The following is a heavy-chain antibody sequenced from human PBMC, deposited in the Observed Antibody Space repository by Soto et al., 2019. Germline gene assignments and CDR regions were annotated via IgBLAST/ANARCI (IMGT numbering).Heavy chain of an antibody. CDR2: ISWNSGNI. CDR3: TKGASTSCFSAFDL. J-gene: IGHJ3*01. V-gene: IGHV3-9*01. D-gene: IGHD2-2*01. Sequence: EVQLVESGGGLVQPGRSLRLSCTASGFTFDDYAMHWVRQAPGKGLEWVSSISWNSGNIVYADSVRGRFTISRDNAKTSLHLQMNSLRAEDTALYYCTKGASTSCFSAFDLWGQGTRVTVSS. CDR1: GFTFDDYA.